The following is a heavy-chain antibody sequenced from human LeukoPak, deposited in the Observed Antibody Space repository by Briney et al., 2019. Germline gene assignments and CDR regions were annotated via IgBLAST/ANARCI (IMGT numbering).Heavy chain of an antibody. CDR2: ISYDGSNK. Sequence: GGSLRLSCAASGFTFSSYAMHWVRQAPGKGLKWVAVISYDGSNKYYADSVKGRFTISRDNSKDTLYLQMNSLRAEDTAVYYCARASSSWFDAFDIWGQGTMVTVSS. CDR1: GFTFSSYA. CDR3: ARASSSWFDAFDI. D-gene: IGHD6-13*01. V-gene: IGHV3-30*04. J-gene: IGHJ3*02.